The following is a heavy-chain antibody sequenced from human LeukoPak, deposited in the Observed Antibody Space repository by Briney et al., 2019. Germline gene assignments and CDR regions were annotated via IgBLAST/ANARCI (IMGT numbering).Heavy chain of an antibody. Sequence: GGSPRLSCEVSGFTFSSFWMNWVRQAPGKGLEWVANINQDGSEKYYVDSVKGRFTISRDNAKNSLYLQMNSLRAEDTAVYYCARLPAYCSSTSCYYDYWGQGTLVTVSS. CDR1: GFTFSSFW. D-gene: IGHD2-2*01. J-gene: IGHJ4*02. CDR3: ARLPAYCSSTSCYYDY. CDR2: INQDGSEK. V-gene: IGHV3-7*01.